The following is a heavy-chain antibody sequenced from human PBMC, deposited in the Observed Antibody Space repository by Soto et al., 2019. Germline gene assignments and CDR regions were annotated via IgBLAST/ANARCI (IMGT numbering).Heavy chain of an antibody. CDR1: GGSISSYY. D-gene: IGHD3-22*01. J-gene: IGHJ4*02. CDR3: ARVSDSSGYYLYFDY. V-gene: IGHV4-4*07. Sequence: SETLSLTCTVSGGSISSYYWSWIRQPAGKGLEWIGRIYTSGSTNYNPSLKSRVTMSVDTSKNQFSLKLSSVTAADTAVYYCARVSDSSGYYLYFDYWGQGTLVTVSS. CDR2: IYTSGST.